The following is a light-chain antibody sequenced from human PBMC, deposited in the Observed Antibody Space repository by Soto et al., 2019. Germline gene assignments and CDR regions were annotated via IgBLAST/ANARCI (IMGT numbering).Light chain of an antibody. J-gene: IGKJ4*01. CDR2: VAS. V-gene: IGKV3-20*01. CDR3: QQYGSSPLT. CDR1: QSVGRNY. Sequence: EIVLTRSPGALSLSPGERATLSCRASQSVGRNYLAWYQQKPGQAPRLLIYVASNRATGIPDRFSGSGSGTDFTLTISRLEPEDFAVYYCQQYGSSPLTFGGGTKVDIK.